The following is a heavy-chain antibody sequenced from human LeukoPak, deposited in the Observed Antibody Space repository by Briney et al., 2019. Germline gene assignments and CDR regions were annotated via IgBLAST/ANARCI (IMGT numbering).Heavy chain of an antibody. D-gene: IGHD5-12*01. CDR3: ASLSGFQLNFDY. J-gene: IGHJ4*02. Sequence: SETLSLTCTVSGGSISSSSYYWGWIRQPPGKGLEWIGSIYYSGSTYYNPSLKSRVTISVDTSKNQLSLKLSSVTAADTAVYYCASLSGFQLNFDYWGQGTLVTVSS. CDR2: IYYSGST. V-gene: IGHV4-39*07. CDR1: GGSISSSSYY.